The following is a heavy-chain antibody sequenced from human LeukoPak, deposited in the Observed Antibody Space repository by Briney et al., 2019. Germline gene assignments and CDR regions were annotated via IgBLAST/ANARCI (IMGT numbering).Heavy chain of an antibody. D-gene: IGHD6-13*01. CDR3: ARHNPYSSSWPFFDY. CDR1: GGSISSSSYY. J-gene: IGHJ4*02. V-gene: IGHV4-39*01. CDR2: IYYSGST. Sequence: SETLSLTCTVSGGSISSSSYYWGWIRQPPGKGLEWIGSIYYSGSTYYNPSLKSRVTISVDTSKNQFSLKLSPVTAADTAVYYCARHNPYSSSWPFFDYWGQGTLVTISS.